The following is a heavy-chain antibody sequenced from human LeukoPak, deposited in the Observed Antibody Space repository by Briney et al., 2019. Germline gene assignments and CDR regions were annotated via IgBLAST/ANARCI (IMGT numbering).Heavy chain of an antibody. J-gene: IGHJ4*02. D-gene: IGHD1-14*01. CDR1: GFTFSIYG. V-gene: IGHV3-7*05. CDR3: ARDHSEPGVFFDS. CDR2: IKQDGSEK. Sequence: GGSLRLSCAASGFTFSIYGMISVPQAPGKGLEWVANIKQDGSEKYYVDSVKGRFTISRDNAKNSLYLQMNSLRAEDTAVYYCARDHSEPGVFFDSWGQGTLVTVSS.